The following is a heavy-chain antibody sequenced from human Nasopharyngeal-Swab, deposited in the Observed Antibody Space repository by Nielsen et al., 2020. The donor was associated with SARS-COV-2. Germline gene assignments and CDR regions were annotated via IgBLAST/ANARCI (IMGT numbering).Heavy chain of an antibody. CDR3: ARATPTYSGGDFDY. CDR2: ISGSDYST. Sequence: GGSLRLSCAASGFTFSTYAISWVRQAPGKGLEWVSVISGSDYSTHYADSVKGRFTISRDNSKNTVSLQMNSLRAEDTAVYYCARATPTYSGGDFDYWGQGTLVTVSS. J-gene: IGHJ4*02. D-gene: IGHD2-15*01. CDR1: GFTFSTYA. V-gene: IGHV3-23*01.